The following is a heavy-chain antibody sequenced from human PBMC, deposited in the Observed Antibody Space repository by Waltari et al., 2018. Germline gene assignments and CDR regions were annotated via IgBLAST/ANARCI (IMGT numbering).Heavy chain of an antibody. J-gene: IGHJ6*02. CDR3: ARDLLSTVTGFYYYYGMDV. V-gene: IGHV3-33*01. CDR1: GFTFSSYG. Sequence: QVQLVESGGGVVQPGRSLRLSCAASGFTFSSYGMHWVRQAPGKGLEWVAVIWYDGSNKYYADSVKGRFTISRDNSKNTLYLQRNSLRAEDTAVYYCARDLLSTVTGFYYYYGMDVWGQGTTVTVSS. CDR2: IWYDGSNK. D-gene: IGHD4-4*01.